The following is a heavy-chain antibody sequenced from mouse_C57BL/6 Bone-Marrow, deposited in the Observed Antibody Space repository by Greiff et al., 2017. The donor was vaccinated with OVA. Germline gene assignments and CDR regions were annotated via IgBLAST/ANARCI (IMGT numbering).Heavy chain of an antibody. CDR1: GYTFTSYG. Sequence: QVQLQQSGAELARPGASVKLSCKASGYTFTSYGISWVKQRTGQGLEWIGEIYPRSGNTYYNEKFKGKATLTADKCSSTTYMGIRSLESEDSEVYFCARWNAHYWGQGTTLTVSS. CDR3: ARWNAHY. J-gene: IGHJ2*01. CDR2: IYPRSGNT. V-gene: IGHV1-81*01.